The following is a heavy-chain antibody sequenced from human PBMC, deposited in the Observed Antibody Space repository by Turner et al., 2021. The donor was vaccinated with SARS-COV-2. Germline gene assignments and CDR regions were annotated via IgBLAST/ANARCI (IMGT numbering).Heavy chain of an antibody. J-gene: IGHJ4*02. CDR2: ISGSGGST. CDR3: AKADRVMIVVVITLFDY. CDR1: ALTFSRYA. D-gene: IGHD3-22*01. V-gene: IGHV3-23*01. Sequence: EVQLLESGGGLVQPGGSLRLSCAASALTFSRYAMSWVRQAPGKGLEWVSAISGSGGSTYYADSVKGRFTISRDNSKNTLYLQMNSLRAEDTAVYYCAKADRVMIVVVITLFDYWGQGTLVTVSS.